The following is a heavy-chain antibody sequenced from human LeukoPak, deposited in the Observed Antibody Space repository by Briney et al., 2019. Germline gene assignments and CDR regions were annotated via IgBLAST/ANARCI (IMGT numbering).Heavy chain of an antibody. CDR3: ARNSGSQHDAFDI. J-gene: IGHJ3*02. V-gene: IGHV1-8*03. CDR1: GYTFTSYD. D-gene: IGHD1-26*01. CDR2: MNPNSGNT. Sequence: ASVKVSCKASGYTFTSYDINLVRQATGQGLEWMGWMNPNSGNTGYAQKFQGRVTITRNTSISTAYMDLSSLRSEDTAVYYCARNSGSQHDAFDIWGQGTMVTVSS.